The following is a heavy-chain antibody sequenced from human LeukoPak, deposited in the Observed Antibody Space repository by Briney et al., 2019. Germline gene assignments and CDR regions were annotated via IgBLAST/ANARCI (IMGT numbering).Heavy chain of an antibody. D-gene: IGHD5-24*01. V-gene: IGHV4-4*09. Sequence: SETLSLTCTVSGGSISSYYWSWIRQPPGKGLEWIGYIYTSGSTNYNPSLKSRVTISVDTSKNQFSLKLSSVTAADTAVYYCVGLLQTSFDFWGQGPLVTVSS. CDR1: GGSISSYY. CDR3: VGLLQTSFDF. CDR2: IYTSGST. J-gene: IGHJ4*02.